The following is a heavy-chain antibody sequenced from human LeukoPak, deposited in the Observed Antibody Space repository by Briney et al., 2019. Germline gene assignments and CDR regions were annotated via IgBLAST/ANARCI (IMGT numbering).Heavy chain of an antibody. V-gene: IGHV4-39*01. CDR2: IYYSGST. J-gene: IGHJ4*02. Sequence: PSETLCLTSAVSGGSISSSSYYWGWIRQPPGKGLEWIGSIYYSGSTYYNPSLKSRVTISVDTPKNQFSLKLSSVTAADTAMYYCARHDIAAALVIDYWGQGTLVTVSS. CDR3: ARHDIAAALVIDY. CDR1: GGSISSSSYY. D-gene: IGHD6-13*01.